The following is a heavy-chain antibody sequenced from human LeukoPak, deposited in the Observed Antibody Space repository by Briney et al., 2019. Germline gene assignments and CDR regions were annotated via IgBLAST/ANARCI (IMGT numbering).Heavy chain of an antibody. CDR3: AGGGHCAWYWFDL. CDR1: GFSSSAHN. V-gene: IGHV3-21*01. J-gene: IGHJ5*02. D-gene: IGHD6-13*01. Sequence: GGSLRLSCEASGFSSSAHNLNWFRQAPGKGLEWVSSINSSSTYIYYADSVKGRFSISRDNAKNSLYLEMSSLRAEDTAVYSCAGGGHCAWYWFDLWGKVTLVTVSS. CDR2: INSSSTYI.